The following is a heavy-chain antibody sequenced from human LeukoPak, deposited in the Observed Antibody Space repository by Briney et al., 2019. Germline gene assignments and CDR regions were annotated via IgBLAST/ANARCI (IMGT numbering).Heavy chain of an antibody. Sequence: GGSLRLSCAASGFTFNSYWMSWVRQAPGKGLEWVANINQGGSEKHYVDSVRGRFTISRDNAKNSLYLQMNSLRDEDTSIYYCARGPYDSSGYYYVVYFQHWGQGTLVTVSS. CDR2: INQGGSEK. CDR1: GFTFNSYW. V-gene: IGHV3-7*01. J-gene: IGHJ1*01. D-gene: IGHD3-22*01. CDR3: ARGPYDSSGYYYVVYFQH.